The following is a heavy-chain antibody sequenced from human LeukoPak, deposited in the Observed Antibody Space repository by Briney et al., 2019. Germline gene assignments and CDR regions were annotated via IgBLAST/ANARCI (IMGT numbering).Heavy chain of an antibody. Sequence: GGSLRLSCAASGFTFSSYAMSWVRQAPGRGREWVSAISGSGGSTYYADSVKGRFTISRDNSKNTLYLQMNSLRAEDTAVYYCARFTGYYDSSGYLDYWGQGTLVTVSS. CDR2: ISGSGGST. CDR1: GFTFSSYA. CDR3: ARFTGYYDSSGYLDY. D-gene: IGHD3-22*01. J-gene: IGHJ4*02. V-gene: IGHV3-23*01.